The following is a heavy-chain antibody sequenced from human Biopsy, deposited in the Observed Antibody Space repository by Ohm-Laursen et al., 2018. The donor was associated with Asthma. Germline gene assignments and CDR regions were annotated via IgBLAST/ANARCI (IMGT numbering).Heavy chain of an antibody. V-gene: IGHV1-18*04. D-gene: IGHD1-26*01. Sequence: GSSVKVSCKASGYTFTSYGISWVRQAPGRGLEWMGWISAYNGNTNYAQKLQGRVTMTTDTSTSTAYMELRCLRSDDTAVYYCARDEPVGAPSDYWGQGTLVTVSS. CDR1: GYTFTSYG. CDR3: ARDEPVGAPSDY. CDR2: ISAYNGNT. J-gene: IGHJ4*02.